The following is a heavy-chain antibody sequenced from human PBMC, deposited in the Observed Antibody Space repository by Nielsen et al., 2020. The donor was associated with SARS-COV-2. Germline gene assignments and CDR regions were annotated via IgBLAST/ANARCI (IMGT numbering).Heavy chain of an antibody. V-gene: IGHV3-30-3*01. Sequence: GGSLRLSCAASGFTFSSYAMHWVRQAPGKGLEWVAVISYDGSNKYYADSVKGRFTISRDNAKNSLYLQMNSLRAEDTALYYCAKDPYYYDSSGYYVVWGQGTLVTVSS. CDR1: GFTFSSYA. CDR2: ISYDGSNK. CDR3: AKDPYYYDSSGYYVV. D-gene: IGHD3-22*01. J-gene: IGHJ4*02.